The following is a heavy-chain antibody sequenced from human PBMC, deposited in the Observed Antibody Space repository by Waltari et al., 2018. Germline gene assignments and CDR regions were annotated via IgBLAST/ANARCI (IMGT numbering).Heavy chain of an antibody. CDR2: VLRNGRS. D-gene: IGHD1-1*01. CDR1: GDSMNSNSW. CDR3: ARDRGTGLYLDS. Sequence: QLQLQESGPGLVKPSETLSLTCTVSGDSMNSNSWWSWVRQSPDKGLEWIGQVLRNGRSNYNPSLEGRLIISLDTSNNRFSLELTSATAVDTAVYYCARDRGTGLYLDSWGPGTLVTVS. V-gene: IGHV4-4*02. J-gene: IGHJ4*02.